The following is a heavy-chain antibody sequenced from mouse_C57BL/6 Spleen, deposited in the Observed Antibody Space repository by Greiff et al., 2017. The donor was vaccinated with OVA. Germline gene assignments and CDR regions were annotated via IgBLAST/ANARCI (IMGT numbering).Heavy chain of an antibody. CDR2: IDPETGGT. CDR1: GYTFTDYE. V-gene: IGHV1-15*01. Sequence: VKLQESGAELVRPGASVTLSCKASGYTFTDYEMHWVKQTPVHGLEWIGAIDPETGGTAYNQKFKGKAILTADKSSSTAYMELRSLTSEDSAVYYCTRGSNSPYFDYWGQGTTLTVSS. D-gene: IGHD2-5*01. CDR3: TRGSNSPYFDY. J-gene: IGHJ2*01.